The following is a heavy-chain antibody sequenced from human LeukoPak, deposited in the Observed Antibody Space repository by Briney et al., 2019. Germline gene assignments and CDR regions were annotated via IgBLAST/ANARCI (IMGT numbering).Heavy chain of an antibody. CDR1: GFTFSSYA. V-gene: IGHV3-30-3*01. CDR3: ARERATYYDYVWGSYRYIDP. Sequence: GRSLRLSCAASGFTFSSYAMHWVRQAPGKGLEWVAVISYDGSNKYYADSVKGRFTISRDNSKNTLYLQMNSLRAEDTAVYYCARERATYYDYVWGSYRYIDPWGQGTLVTVSS. J-gene: IGHJ5*02. CDR2: ISYDGSNK. D-gene: IGHD3-16*02.